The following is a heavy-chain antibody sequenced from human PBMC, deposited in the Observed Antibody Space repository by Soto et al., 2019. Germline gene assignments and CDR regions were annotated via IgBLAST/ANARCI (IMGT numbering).Heavy chain of an antibody. J-gene: IGHJ6*02. Sequence: RRLSCVASAFSSHHHAIHWVRQGPGKGLEWVSGIHWNNGATGYADSVKGRFTIFKDNVKNSVYLQMNSLRTDDTAFYYCTEDILPGGADVWGQRTTVTVSS. V-gene: IGHV3-9*02. CDR2: IHWNNGAT. CDR3: TEDILPGGADV. D-gene: IGHD3-16*01. CDR1: AFSSHHHA.